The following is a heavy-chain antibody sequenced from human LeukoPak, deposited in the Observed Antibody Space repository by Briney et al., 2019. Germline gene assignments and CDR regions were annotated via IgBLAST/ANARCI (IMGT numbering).Heavy chain of an antibody. CDR2: LKQDESEK. V-gene: IGHV3-7*01. CDR3: ARERRRPPYYYYYMDV. Sequence: GGSLRLCCAASGFTFSSYWMSWVRQAPGKGLEGVANLKQDESEKYYVDSVKGRFTISRDNGKNSLYLQMNSLRAEDTAVYFCARERRRPPYYYYYMDVWGKGTTVTISS. CDR1: GFTFSSYW. J-gene: IGHJ6*03.